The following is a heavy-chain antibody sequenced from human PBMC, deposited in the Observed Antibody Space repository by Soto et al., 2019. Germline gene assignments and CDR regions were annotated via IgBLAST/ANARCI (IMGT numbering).Heavy chain of an antibody. V-gene: IGHV1-24*01. CDR2: FDPEDGET. D-gene: IGHD1-26*01. CDR3: ATARWELLSDAFDI. J-gene: IGHJ3*02. Sequence: VKVSCKVSGYTLTELSMHWVRQAPGKGLEWMGGFDPEDGETIYAQKFQGRVTMTEDTSTDTAYMELSSLRSEDTAVYYCATARWELLSDAFDIWGQGTMVTVSS. CDR1: GYTLTELS.